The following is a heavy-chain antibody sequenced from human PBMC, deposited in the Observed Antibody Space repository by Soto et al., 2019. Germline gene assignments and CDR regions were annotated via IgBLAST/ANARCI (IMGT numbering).Heavy chain of an antibody. J-gene: IGHJ5*02. V-gene: IGHV4-30-2*01. CDR3: ARAQTYYDFWSGYSTGARLRFDP. Sequence: SETLSLTCAVSGGSISGGGCSWSWIRQPPGKGLEWIGYIYHSGSTNYNPSLKSRVTISVDTSKNQFSLKLSSVTAADTAVYYCARAQTYYDFWSGYSTGARLRFDPWGQGTLVTVSS. D-gene: IGHD3-3*01. CDR2: IYHSGST. CDR1: GGSISGGGCS.